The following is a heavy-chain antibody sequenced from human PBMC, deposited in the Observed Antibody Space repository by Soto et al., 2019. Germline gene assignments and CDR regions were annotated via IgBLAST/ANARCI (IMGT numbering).Heavy chain of an antibody. CDR1: GYTFTSYY. D-gene: IGHD3-22*01. V-gene: IGHV1-46*01. Sequence: ASVKVSCKASGYTFTSYYMHWVRQAPGQGLEWMGIINPSGGSTSYAQKFQGRVTMTRDTSTSTVYMELSSLRSEDTAVYYCARDCYYDSSGYYSAGYYFDYWGQGTLVTVSS. CDR2: INPSGGST. J-gene: IGHJ4*02. CDR3: ARDCYYDSSGYYSAGYYFDY.